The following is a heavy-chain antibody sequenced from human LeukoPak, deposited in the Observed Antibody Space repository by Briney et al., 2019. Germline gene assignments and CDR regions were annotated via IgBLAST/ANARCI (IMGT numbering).Heavy chain of an antibody. V-gene: IGHV4-59*08. CDR2: IHYSGST. Sequence: PSETLSLTCTVSGGSISSYSWSWVRQPPGKGLEWIGYIHYSGSTNYNPSLKSRVTMSVDTSKNQFSLKLSSVTAADTAMYYCARHLSGDYAWFDPWGQGTLVTVSS. CDR1: GGSISSYS. CDR3: ARHLSGDYAWFDP. D-gene: IGHD4-17*01. J-gene: IGHJ5*02.